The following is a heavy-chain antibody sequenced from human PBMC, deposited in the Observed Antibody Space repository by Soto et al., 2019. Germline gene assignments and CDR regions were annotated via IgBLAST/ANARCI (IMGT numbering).Heavy chain of an antibody. J-gene: IGHJ4*02. V-gene: IGHV3-30-3*01. CDR1: GFTFSSYA. CDR3: ATSGWYGPFDY. CDR2: ISYDGSNK. D-gene: IGHD6-19*01. Sequence: GGSMRLSCAASGFTFSSYAMHWVRQAPGKGLEWVAVISYDGSNKYYADSVKGRFTISRDNSKNTLYLQMNSLRAEDTAVYYCATSGWYGPFDYWGQGTLVTVSS.